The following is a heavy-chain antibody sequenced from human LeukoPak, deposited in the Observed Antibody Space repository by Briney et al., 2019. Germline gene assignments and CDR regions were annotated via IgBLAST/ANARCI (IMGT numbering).Heavy chain of an antibody. V-gene: IGHV4-39*07. D-gene: IGHD1-20*01. CDR1: GGSISTSSYY. Sequence: SETLSLTCPVSGGSISTSSYYWGWIRQPPGKGLEWIGNIYYSGSTHYNPSRKGRVTISVDTSKNQFSLKLSSATAADTAVYYCAREGRYNSNYVSYWGQGTLVTVSS. CDR2: IYYSGST. J-gene: IGHJ4*02. CDR3: AREGRYNSNYVSY.